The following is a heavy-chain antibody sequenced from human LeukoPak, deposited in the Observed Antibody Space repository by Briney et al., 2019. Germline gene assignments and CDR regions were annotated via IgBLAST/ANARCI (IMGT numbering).Heavy chain of an antibody. CDR3: ARDRDKSWSGYSSDWYFDL. D-gene: IGHD3-3*01. Sequence: KPSETLSLTCFVSGGSISDYYWSWIRQSPGKGLEWIGYISYSGSTKYNPSLESRVNMSVEKTSNQFSLKLNFVTDAETAVYYCARDRDKSWSGYSSDWYFDLWGRGTLVTVSS. CDR2: ISYSGST. J-gene: IGHJ2*01. V-gene: IGHV4-59*01. CDR1: GGSISDYY.